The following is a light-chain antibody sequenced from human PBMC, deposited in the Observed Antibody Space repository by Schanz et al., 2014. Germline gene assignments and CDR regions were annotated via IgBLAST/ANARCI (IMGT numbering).Light chain of an antibody. V-gene: IGLV1-44*01. Sequence: QSVLTQPPSASGTPGQRVTISCSGSSSNIGSNTVNWYQHLPGTAPKLLIYRNNNRPSGVPDRFSGSKSGTSASLAISGLQSEDEADYYCAAWDDSLNGWVFGGGTKLTVL. CDR1: SSNIGSNT. CDR3: AAWDDSLNGWV. CDR2: RNN. J-gene: IGLJ3*02.